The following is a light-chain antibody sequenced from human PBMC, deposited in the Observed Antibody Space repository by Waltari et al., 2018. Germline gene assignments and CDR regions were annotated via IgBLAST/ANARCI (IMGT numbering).Light chain of an antibody. CDR1: RGISDE. CDR3: QKYNSAPHT. J-gene: IGKJ4*01. V-gene: IGKV1-27*01. Sequence: DIQMTQSPSSLSASVGDRVTITCRASRGISDELAWYQQKPGKIPRLLIYATSTLQSGVSSRFSGSGSGTDFTLTITSLQPEDVANYYCQKYNSAPHTFGGGTKVEIK. CDR2: ATS.